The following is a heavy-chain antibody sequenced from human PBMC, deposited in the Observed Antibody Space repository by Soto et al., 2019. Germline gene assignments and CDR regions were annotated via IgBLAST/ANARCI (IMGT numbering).Heavy chain of an antibody. J-gene: IGHJ3*02. CDR1: GGTFSSYT. D-gene: IGHD2-15*01. V-gene: IGHV1-69*02. CDR2: IIPILGIA. Sequence: SVKVSCKASGGTFSSYTISWVRQAPGQGLEWMGRIIPILGIANYAQKFQGRVTITADKSTSTAYMELSSLRSEDTAVYYCASRGGCSGGSCYWGSAFDIWGQGTMVTVSS. CDR3: ASRGGCSGGSCYWGSAFDI.